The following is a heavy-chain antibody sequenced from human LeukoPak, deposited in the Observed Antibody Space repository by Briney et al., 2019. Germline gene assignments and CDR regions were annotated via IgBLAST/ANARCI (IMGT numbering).Heavy chain of an antibody. D-gene: IGHD1-26*01. Sequence: GGSLRLSCAASGFTVSSNYMSWVRQAPGKGLEWVSVIYSGGSTYYADSVKGRFTISRDNSKNTLYLQMNSLRAEDTAVYYCARDHYSGSFYVWFDPWGQGTLVTVSS. J-gene: IGHJ5*02. V-gene: IGHV3-66*01. CDR3: ARDHYSGSFYVWFDP. CDR1: GFTVSSNY. CDR2: IYSGGST.